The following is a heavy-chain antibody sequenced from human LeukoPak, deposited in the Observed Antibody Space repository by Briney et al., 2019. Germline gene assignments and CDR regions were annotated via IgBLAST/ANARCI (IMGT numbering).Heavy chain of an antibody. CDR2: ISLTGLT. J-gene: IGHJ4*02. Sequence: GSLRLSCAASGFTVSTNCMTWVRQPPGQGLEWIGEISLTGLTHYNPSLESRVTVSLDKSKNQLSLNLTSVTAADTAVYYCSRENGAFSPFGYWGQGTLVTVLS. D-gene: IGHD2-8*01. V-gene: IGHV4-4*02. CDR3: SRENGAFSPFGY. CDR1: GFTVSTNC.